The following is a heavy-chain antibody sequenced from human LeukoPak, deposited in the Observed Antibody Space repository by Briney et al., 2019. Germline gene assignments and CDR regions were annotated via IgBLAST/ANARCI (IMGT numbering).Heavy chain of an antibody. CDR3: ARETCSGGSCFQFDF. V-gene: IGHV4-59*01. D-gene: IGHD2-15*01. CDR1: GDSISNYY. Sequence: SETLSLTCTVSGDSISNYYWSWIRQSAGKGLEWIGYIYYSGSTNYNPSLKSRVTISVDTSKNQFSLKLSSVTAADTAVYYCARETCSGGSCFQFDFWGQGTLVTVSS. J-gene: IGHJ4*02. CDR2: IYYSGST.